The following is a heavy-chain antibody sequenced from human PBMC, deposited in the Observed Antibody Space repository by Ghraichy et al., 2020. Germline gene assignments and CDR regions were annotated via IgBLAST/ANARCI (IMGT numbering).Heavy chain of an antibody. CDR2: INHSGST. D-gene: IGHD2-2*01. J-gene: IGHJ5*02. V-gene: IGHV4-34*01. CDR1: GGSFSGYY. Sequence: SETLSLTCAVYGGSFSGYYWSWIHQPPGKGLEWIGEINHSGSTNYNPSLKSRVTISVDTSKNQFSLKLSSVTAADTAVYYCARDRIVVVPAAIRGGRGWFDPWGQGTLVTVSS. CDR3: ARDRIVVVPAAIRGGRGWFDP.